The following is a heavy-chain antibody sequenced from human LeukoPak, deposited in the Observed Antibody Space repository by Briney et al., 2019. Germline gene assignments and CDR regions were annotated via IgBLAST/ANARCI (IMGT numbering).Heavy chain of an antibody. V-gene: IGHV4-59*11. CDR3: AGTIAARLPNYYYYYYMDV. CDR2: IYYSGST. CDR1: GGSISSHY. Sequence: SETLSLTCTVSGGSISSHYWSWIRQPPGKGLEWIGYIYYSGSTNYNPSLKSRVTISVDTSKNQFSLKLSSVTAADTAVYYCAGTIAARLPNYYYYYYMDVWGKGTTVTVSS. D-gene: IGHD6-6*01. J-gene: IGHJ6*03.